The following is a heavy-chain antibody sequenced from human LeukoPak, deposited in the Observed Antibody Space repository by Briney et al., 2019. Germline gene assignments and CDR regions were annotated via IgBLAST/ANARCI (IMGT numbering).Heavy chain of an antibody. CDR1: GVSFSGYY. Sequence: SETLSLTCAVYGVSFSGYYWSWIRQPPGKGLEWIGEINHSGSTNYNPSLKSRVTISVDTSKNQFSLELSSVTAADTAVYYCANGYSYGIWGQGTLVTVSS. CDR2: INHSGST. D-gene: IGHD5-18*01. J-gene: IGHJ4*02. V-gene: IGHV4-34*01. CDR3: ANGYSYGI.